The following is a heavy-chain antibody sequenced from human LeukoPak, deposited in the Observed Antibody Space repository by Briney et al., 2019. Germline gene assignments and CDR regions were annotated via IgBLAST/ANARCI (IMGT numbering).Heavy chain of an antibody. CDR3: ARCGPHNWFDP. V-gene: IGHV1-18*01. Sequence: ASVKVSCKASGGTFSSYAISWVRQAPGQGLEWMGWISAYNGNTRYAQKLQGRVTMTTDTPTSTAYMELRSLRSDDTAVYYCARCGPHNWFDPWGQGTLVTVYS. J-gene: IGHJ5*02. CDR1: GGTFSSYA. D-gene: IGHD2-21*01. CDR2: ISAYNGNT.